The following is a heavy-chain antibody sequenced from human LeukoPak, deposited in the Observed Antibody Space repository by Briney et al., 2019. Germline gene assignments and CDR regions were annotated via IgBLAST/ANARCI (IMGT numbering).Heavy chain of an antibody. CDR1: EYSFTSYD. D-gene: IGHD2-2*01. Sequence: ASVKVSCKASEYSFTSYDINWVRQAAGQGLEWMGRMNPHSANAGYAQKFQGRVTMTRDTSISTAYMELSSLRSDDTAVYYCARVPHRVPHNWFDPWGQGTLVTVSS. CDR3: ARVPHRVPHNWFDP. J-gene: IGHJ5*02. V-gene: IGHV1-8*01. CDR2: MNPHSANA.